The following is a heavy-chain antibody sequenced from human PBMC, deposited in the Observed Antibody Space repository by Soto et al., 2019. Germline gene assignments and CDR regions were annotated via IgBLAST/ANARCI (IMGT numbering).Heavy chain of an antibody. CDR2: ISYDGSNK. J-gene: IGHJ6*02. D-gene: IGHD6-13*01. CDR3: AKDHRRYSSSWYYYYGMDV. CDR1: GFPFSSYF. V-gene: IGHV3-30*18. Sequence: GGSMILSCAASGFPFSSYFMHWVRQAPGKGLEWVAVISYDGSNKYYADSVKGRFTISRDNSKNTLYLQMNSLRAEDTAVYYCAKDHRRYSSSWYYYYGMDVWGQGTTVTVSS.